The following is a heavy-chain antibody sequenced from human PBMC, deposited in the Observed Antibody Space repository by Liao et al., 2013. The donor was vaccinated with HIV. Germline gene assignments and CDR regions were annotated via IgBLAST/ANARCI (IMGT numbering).Heavy chain of an antibody. CDR1: GASINTGEHY. V-gene: IGHV4-61*10. Sequence: QVQLQESGPGLVKPSQTLSLTCTVSGASINTGEHYWSWIRQPAGEGLEWIGYVRSSGSINYNASLRSRVTMSVDTSKNQISLKLTSVTAADTAVYYCARTDQYYDFWNGYENWFDPGAREPWSPSPQ. CDR2: VRSSGSI. D-gene: IGHD3-3*01. CDR3: ARTDQYYDFWNGYENWFDP. J-gene: IGHJ5*02.